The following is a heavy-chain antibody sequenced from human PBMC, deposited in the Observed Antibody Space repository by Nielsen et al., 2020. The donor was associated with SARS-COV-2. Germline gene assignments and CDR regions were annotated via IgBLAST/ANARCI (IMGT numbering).Heavy chain of an antibody. Sequence: GGSLRLSCAASGFTFDDYAMHWVRQAPGKGLEWVSGISWNSGSIGYADSVKGRFTISRDNAKNSLYLQMNSLRAEDTALYYCATQQLAYGMDVWGQGTTVTVSS. CDR2: ISWNSGSI. CDR3: ATQQLAYGMDV. CDR1: GFTFDDYA. D-gene: IGHD6-13*01. V-gene: IGHV3-9*01. J-gene: IGHJ6*02.